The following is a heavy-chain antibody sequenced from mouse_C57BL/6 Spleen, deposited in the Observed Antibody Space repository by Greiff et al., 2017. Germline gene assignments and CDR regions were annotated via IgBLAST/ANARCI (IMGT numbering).Heavy chain of an antibody. V-gene: IGHV5-17*01. J-gene: IGHJ1*03. Sequence: EVMLVESGGGLVKPGGSLKLSCAASGFTFSDYGMHWVRQAPEKGLEWVAYISSGSSTIYYADTVKGRFTISRDNAKSTLFLPMPSLRSEDTAMYYCARRYYGSSYWYFEVWGTGTTVTVSS. CDR1: GFTFSDYG. CDR3: ARRYYGSSYWYFEV. CDR2: ISSGSSTI. D-gene: IGHD1-1*01.